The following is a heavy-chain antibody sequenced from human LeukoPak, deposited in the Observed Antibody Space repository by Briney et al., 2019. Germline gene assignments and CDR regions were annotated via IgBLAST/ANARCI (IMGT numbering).Heavy chain of an antibody. V-gene: IGHV4-59*08. Sequence: SETLSLTCTVSGGSISDYYWSWIRQPLGKGPEWIGYIYYSGSTNYNPSLESRVTMSVDTSKDQFSLKLRSVTAADTAVYYCARHSRIYYDFDYWGQGTRVTVSS. CDR3: ARHSRIYYDFDY. CDR1: GGSISDYY. J-gene: IGHJ4*02. CDR2: IYYSGST. D-gene: IGHD3-22*01.